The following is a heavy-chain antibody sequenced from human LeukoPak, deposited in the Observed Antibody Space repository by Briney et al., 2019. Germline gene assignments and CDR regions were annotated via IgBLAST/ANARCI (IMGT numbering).Heavy chain of an antibody. CDR3: ARSRGVTLWDHFDY. D-gene: IGHD3-10*01. J-gene: IGHJ4*02. CDR1: GYTFTSYG. V-gene: IGHV1-18*01. Sequence: ASVKVSCKASGYTFTSYGISWVRQAPGQGREWMGWISAYNGNTNYAQKLQGRVTMTTDTSTSTAYMELRSLRSDDTAVYYCARSRGVTLWDHFDYWGQGTLVTVSS. CDR2: ISAYNGNT.